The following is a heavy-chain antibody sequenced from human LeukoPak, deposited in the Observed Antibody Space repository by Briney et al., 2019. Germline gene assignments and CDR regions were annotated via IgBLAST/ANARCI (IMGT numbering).Heavy chain of an antibody. CDR1: GGSFSGYY. D-gene: IGHD3-3*01. Sequence: SETLSLTCAVYGGSFSGYYWSWIRQPPGKGLEWIGEINHSGSTNYNPSLKSRVTISVDTSKNQFSLKLSSVTAADTAVYYCARARGAFGVVIIDYWGQGTLVTVSS. CDR2: INHSGST. CDR3: ARARGAFGVVIIDY. V-gene: IGHV4-34*01. J-gene: IGHJ4*02.